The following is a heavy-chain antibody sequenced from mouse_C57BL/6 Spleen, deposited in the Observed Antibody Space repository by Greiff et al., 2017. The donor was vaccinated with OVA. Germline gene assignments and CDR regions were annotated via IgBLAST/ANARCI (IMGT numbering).Heavy chain of an antibody. D-gene: IGHD2-4*01. CDR2: INPNNGGT. CDR3: ARLITTRFDY. J-gene: IGHJ2*01. Sequence: VQLKESGPELVKPGASVKISCKASGYTFTDYYMNWVKQSHGKSLEWIGDINPNNGGTSYNQKFKGKATLTVDKSSSTAYMELRSLTSEDSAVYYCARLITTRFDYWGQGTTLTVSS. CDR1: GYTFTDYY. V-gene: IGHV1-26*01.